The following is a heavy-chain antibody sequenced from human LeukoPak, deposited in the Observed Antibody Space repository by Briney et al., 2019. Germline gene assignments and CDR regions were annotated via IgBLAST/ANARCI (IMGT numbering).Heavy chain of an antibody. V-gene: IGHV3-15*01. CDR3: TADPYLRNDYGDYEDFGY. J-gene: IGHJ4*02. Sequence: NPGGSLRLSCAASGFTFSNAWMNCVRQAPGKGLEWVGRIKSKTDGGTTDYAAPVKGRFTISRDDSKNTLYLQMNSLKTEDTAVYYCTADPYLRNDYGDYEDFGYWGQGTLVTVSS. D-gene: IGHD4-17*01. CDR1: GFTFSNAW. CDR2: IKSKTDGGTT.